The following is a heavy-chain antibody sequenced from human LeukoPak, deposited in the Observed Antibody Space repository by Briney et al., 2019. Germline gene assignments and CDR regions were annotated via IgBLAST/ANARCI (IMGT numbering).Heavy chain of an antibody. CDR2: ISSSSSYI. J-gene: IGHJ4*02. CDR1: GFTFSSYG. CDR3: ARDWAKSRGVFDY. V-gene: IGHV3-21*01. D-gene: IGHD3-10*01. Sequence: GGSLRLSCAASGFTFSSYGMNWVRQAPGKGLEWVSSISSSSSYIYYADSVKGRFTISRDNAKSSLYLQMNSLRAEDTAVYYCARDWAKSRGVFDYWGQGTLVTVSS.